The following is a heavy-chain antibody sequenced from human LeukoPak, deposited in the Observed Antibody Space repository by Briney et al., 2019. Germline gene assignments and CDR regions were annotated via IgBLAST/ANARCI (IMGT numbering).Heavy chain of an antibody. D-gene: IGHD3-10*01. J-gene: IGHJ4*02. Sequence: SETLSLTCTVSGGSISSYYWSWIRQPPGKGLEWIGYIYYSGSTNYNPSLKSRVTISVDTSKNQFSLKLSSVTAADTAVHYCARGFGREYNFAKYWGQGTLVTVSS. CDR2: IYYSGST. CDR3: ARGFGREYNFAKY. CDR1: GGSISSYY. V-gene: IGHV4-59*01.